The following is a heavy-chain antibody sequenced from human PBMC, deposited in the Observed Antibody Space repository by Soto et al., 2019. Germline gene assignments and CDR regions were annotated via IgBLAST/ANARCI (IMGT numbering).Heavy chain of an antibody. D-gene: IGHD2-15*01. CDR3: ARGGVSGGSLYYYYYGMDV. Sequence: PGGSLRLSCAASGFTFSSYDMHWVRQATGKGLEWVSAIGTAGDTYYPGSVKGRFTISRENAKNSLYLQMNSLRAGDTAVYYCARGGVSGGSLYYYYYGMDVWGQGTTVTVSS. CDR2: IGTAGDT. CDR1: GFTFSSYD. J-gene: IGHJ6*02. V-gene: IGHV3-13*01.